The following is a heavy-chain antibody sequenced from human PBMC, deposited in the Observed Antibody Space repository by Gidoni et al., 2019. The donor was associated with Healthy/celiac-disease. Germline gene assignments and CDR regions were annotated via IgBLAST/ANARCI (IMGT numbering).Heavy chain of an antibody. CDR1: GFTFSSYA. J-gene: IGHJ4*02. Sequence: QVQLVESGGGVVQPGRSLRLSCAASGFTFSSYAMHWVRQAPGKGLEWVAVISYDGSNKYYADSVKGRFTISRDNSKNTLYLQMNSLRAEDTAVYYCARSKGVTGYSYGYYFDYWGQGTLVTVSS. D-gene: IGHD5-18*01. CDR3: ARSKGVTGYSYGYYFDY. V-gene: IGHV3-30*01. CDR2: ISYDGSNK.